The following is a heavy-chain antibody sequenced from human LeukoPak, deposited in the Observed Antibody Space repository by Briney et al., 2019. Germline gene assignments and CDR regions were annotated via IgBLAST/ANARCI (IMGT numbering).Heavy chain of an antibody. J-gene: IGHJ4*02. CDR1: GYTFTSYG. CDR2: ISAYNGNT. V-gene: IGHV1-18*04. CDR3: ARDSWVAQPLDY. Sequence: GASVKVSCKATGYTFTSYGISWVQQAPGEGLEWMGWISAYNGNTNYAQKLQGRVTMTTDTSTSTAYMELRSLRSDDTAVYYCARDSWVAQPLDYWGQGTLVTVSS. D-gene: IGHD3-16*01.